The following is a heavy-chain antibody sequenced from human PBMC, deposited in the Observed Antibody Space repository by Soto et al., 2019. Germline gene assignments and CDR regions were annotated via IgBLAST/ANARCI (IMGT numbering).Heavy chain of an antibody. D-gene: IGHD5-18*01. J-gene: IGHJ6*02. CDR2: IKQDGSEK. CDR1: GFTFSSYW. CDR3: ARDLVDTAMVTYYYYGMDV. V-gene: IGHV3-7*05. Sequence: RGSLRLSCAASGFTFSSYWMSWVRQAPGKGLEWVANIKQDGSEKYYVDSVKGRFTISRDNAKNSLYLQMNSLRAEDTAVYYCARDLVDTAMVTYYYYGMDVWGQGTTVTVSS.